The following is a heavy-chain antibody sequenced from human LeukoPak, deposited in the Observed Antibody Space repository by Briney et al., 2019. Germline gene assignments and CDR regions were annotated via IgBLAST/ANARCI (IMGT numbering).Heavy chain of an antibody. CDR3: ARGGVAGSKPFDY. J-gene: IGHJ4*02. CDR2: IYYSGST. V-gene: IGHV4-39*07. D-gene: IGHD6-19*01. CDR1: SFTSYW. Sequence: SFTSYWIGWVRQPPGKGLEWIGSIYYSGSTYYNPSLKSRVTISVDTSKNQFSLKLSSVTAADTAVYYCARGGVAGSKPFDYWGQGTLVTVSS.